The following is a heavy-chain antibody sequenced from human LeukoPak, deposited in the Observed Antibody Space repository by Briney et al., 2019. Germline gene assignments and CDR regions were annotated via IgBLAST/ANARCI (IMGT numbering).Heavy chain of an antibody. D-gene: IGHD3-10*01. J-gene: IGHJ5*02. CDR3: ARDLYGSGTSRVDP. V-gene: IGHV4-39*07. CDR2: IYYSGRT. Sequence: SETLSLTCTVSGGSISSSSYYWGWIRQPPGKGLEWIGSIYYSGRTYYNPSLKSRVTISVDTSKNQFSLKLSSVTAADTAVYYCARDLYGSGTSRVDPWGQGTLVTVSS. CDR1: GGSISSSSYY.